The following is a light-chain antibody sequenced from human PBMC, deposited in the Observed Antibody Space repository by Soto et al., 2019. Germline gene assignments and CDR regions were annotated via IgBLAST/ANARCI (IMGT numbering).Light chain of an antibody. CDR2: DTS. Sequence: EIVLTQSPATLSLSPGERATLSCRASQSVSRYLAWFQHKPGQAPRVLIYDTSNRDTGIPARFSGSTTGTDFALTISSREPEDFAVYYWQQRSNWPYTFGQGTKLEIK. CDR1: QSVSRY. V-gene: IGKV3-11*01. CDR3: QQRSNWPYT. J-gene: IGKJ2*01.